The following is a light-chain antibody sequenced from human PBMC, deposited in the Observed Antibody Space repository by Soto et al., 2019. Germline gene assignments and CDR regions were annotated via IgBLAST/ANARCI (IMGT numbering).Light chain of an antibody. CDR1: SSDIGSYNF. V-gene: IGLV2-14*01. J-gene: IGLJ1*01. CDR2: GVT. Sequence: QSVLTQPASVSGSPGQSITISCTGTSSDIGSYNFVSWYQQYPGKAPKLMIYGVTNRPSGVSDRFSGSKTGNTASLTISGLQAEDEAAYYCFSHRSGNSHVFGTGTKLTVL. CDR3: FSHRSGNSHV.